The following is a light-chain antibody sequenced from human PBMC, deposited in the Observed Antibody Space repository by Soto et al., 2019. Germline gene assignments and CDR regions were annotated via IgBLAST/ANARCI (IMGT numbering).Light chain of an antibody. V-gene: IGLV1-40*01. J-gene: IGLJ3*02. CDR2: GNS. CDR3: QSYDSSLSGSV. CDR1: SSNIGAGYD. Sequence: QSVLPQPPSVSGAPGQRVTISCTGSSSNIGAGYDVHWYQQLPGTAPKLLIYGNSNRPSGVPDRFSGSKSGTSASLAITGVQAEDEADYYCQSYDSSLSGSVLGGGTKLTVL.